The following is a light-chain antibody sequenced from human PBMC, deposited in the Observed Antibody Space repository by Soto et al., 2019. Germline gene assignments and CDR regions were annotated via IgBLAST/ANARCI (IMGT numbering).Light chain of an antibody. V-gene: IGKV3-20*01. J-gene: IGKJ2*01. CDR3: QQYGTSPYT. CDR1: QSVSSSS. Sequence: EIVLTQSPGTLSLSPGERATLYCRASQSVSSSSLAWYQQKPGQAPRLLIYGASSRATGILDRFSGSGSGTDFTLTITRLEPEDFAVYYCQQYGTSPYTFGQGTKLEIK. CDR2: GAS.